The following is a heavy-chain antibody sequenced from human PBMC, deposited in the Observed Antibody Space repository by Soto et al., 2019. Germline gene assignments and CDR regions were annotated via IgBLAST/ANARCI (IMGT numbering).Heavy chain of an antibody. D-gene: IGHD5-18*01. CDR3: ATEGGYSCGYNY. Sequence: ASVKVSCKVSGYTLTELSMHWVRQAPGKGIEWMGGFDPEDGETIYAQKFQGRVTMTEDTSTDTAYMELSSLRSDDTAVYYCATEGGYSCGYNYWGQGTLVTVSS. V-gene: IGHV1-24*01. J-gene: IGHJ4*02. CDR1: GYTLTELS. CDR2: FDPEDGET.